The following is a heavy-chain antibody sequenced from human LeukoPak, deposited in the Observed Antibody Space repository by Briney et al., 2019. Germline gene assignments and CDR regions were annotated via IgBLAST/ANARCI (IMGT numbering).Heavy chain of an antibody. V-gene: IGHV3-23*01. J-gene: IGHJ3*02. CDR3: AKVSMIVVVTDAFDI. Sequence: GGSLRLSCAASGFTFSSYAITWVRQAPGKGLEWVSSIRSTGDSTFYADSVKGRFTISRDNSKNTLYLQMNSLRAEDTAVYYCAKVSMIVVVTDAFDIWGQGTMVTVSS. CDR2: IRSTGDST. D-gene: IGHD3-22*01. CDR1: GFTFSSYA.